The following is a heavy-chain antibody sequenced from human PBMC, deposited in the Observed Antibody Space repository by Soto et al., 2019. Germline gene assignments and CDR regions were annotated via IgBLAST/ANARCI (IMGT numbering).Heavy chain of an antibody. CDR3: AKDRWGDFGDLNLPGY. D-gene: IGHD4-17*01. CDR2: ISDDGSSK. V-gene: IGHV3-30*18. CDR1: GFTFSSFG. J-gene: IGHJ4*02. Sequence: QVLLVESGGGVVQPGRSLRISCAVSGFTFSSFGMHWVRQAPGKGLEWVAVISDDGSSKHYADSLKGRITISRDNSNNTLYLQMDSLGPEDTAVYYCAKDRWGDFGDLNLPGYWGQGTLVTVSS.